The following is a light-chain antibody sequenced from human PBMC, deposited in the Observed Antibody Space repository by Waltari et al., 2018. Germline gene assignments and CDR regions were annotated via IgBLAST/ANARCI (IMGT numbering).Light chain of an antibody. V-gene: IGLV8-61*01. Sequence: QTVVTQEPSLSVSPGGTVNPTCALSPGSLSSTSYARWYQQRPGQTPRTLVYKANIRSSGVPDRFSGSVLGNKAVLIITGAQAEDESTYYCLLYMGSGIWVFGGGTKLTVL. CDR1: PGSLSSTSY. J-gene: IGLJ3*02. CDR3: LLYMGSGIWV. CDR2: KAN.